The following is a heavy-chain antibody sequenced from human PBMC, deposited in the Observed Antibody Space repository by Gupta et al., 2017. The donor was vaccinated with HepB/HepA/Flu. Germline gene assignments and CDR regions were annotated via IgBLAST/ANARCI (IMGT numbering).Heavy chain of an antibody. CDR2: ISGSSSVI. J-gene: IGHJ5*02. CDR3: ASSGLYCSSDNCYRKFDP. D-gene: IGHD2-2*02. V-gene: IGHV3-48*02. Sequence: EVQLVESGGGLVQPGGSLRLSCAASGFTFSSYSMSWVRQAPGKGLEWFSYISGSSSVIYYADSVKGRFTISRDNAENSLYLQMNSLKDEETAVYYCASSGLYCSSDNCYRKFDPWGQGTLVTVSS. CDR1: GFTFSSYS.